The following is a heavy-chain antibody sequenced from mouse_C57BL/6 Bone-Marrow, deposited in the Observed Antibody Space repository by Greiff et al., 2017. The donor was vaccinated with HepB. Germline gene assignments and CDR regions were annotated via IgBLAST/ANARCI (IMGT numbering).Heavy chain of an antibody. CDR3: AKETGTWYFDY. J-gene: IGHJ2*01. D-gene: IGHD4-1*01. Sequence: QVQLKQPGAELVRPGTSVKLSCKASGYTFTSYWMHWVKQRPGQGLEWIGVIDPSDSYTNYNQKFKGKATLTVDTSSSTAYMQLSSLTSEYSAVDCCAKETGTWYFDYWGQGATLTVSS. CDR1: GYTFTSYW. CDR2: IDPSDSYT. V-gene: IGHV1-59*01.